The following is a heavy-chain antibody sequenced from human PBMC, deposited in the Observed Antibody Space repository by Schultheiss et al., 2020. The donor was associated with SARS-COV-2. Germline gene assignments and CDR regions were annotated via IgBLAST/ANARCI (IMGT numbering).Heavy chain of an antibody. CDR3: ARDPYDFWSGYYPQSDY. CDR1: GFTFSSYG. V-gene: IGHV3-33*08. CDR2: IWYDGSNK. J-gene: IGHJ4*02. Sequence: GSLRLSCAASGFTFSSYGMHWVRQAPGKGLEWVAVIWYDGSNKYYADSVKGRFTISRDNAKNSLYLQMNSLRAEDTAVYYCARDPYDFWSGYYPQSDYWGQGTLVTVSS. D-gene: IGHD3-3*01.